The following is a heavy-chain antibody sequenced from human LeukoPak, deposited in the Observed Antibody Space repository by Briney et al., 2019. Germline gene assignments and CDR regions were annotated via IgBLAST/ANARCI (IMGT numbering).Heavy chain of an antibody. CDR1: RDAISSDDHY. CDR2: IYYSGNT. CDR3: ARGKPRNGHNFDL. Sequence: PSETLSLTCFVSRDAISSDDHYWVWVRQPPGKGLEWIETIYYSGNTYYSPSLKSRVTLSVETSGNHFSLNLSSVTAADTAVYFCARGKPRNGHNFDLWGQGMLVTVSS. D-gene: IGHD5-24*01. V-gene: IGHV4-39*02. J-gene: IGHJ4*02.